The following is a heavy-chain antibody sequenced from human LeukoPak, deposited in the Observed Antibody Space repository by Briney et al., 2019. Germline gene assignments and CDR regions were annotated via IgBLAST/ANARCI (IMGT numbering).Heavy chain of an antibody. D-gene: IGHD5-18*01. J-gene: IGHJ4*02. CDR2: ISGSGGST. CDR1: GFTFSSYA. Sequence: GGSLRLSCAASGFTFSSYAMSWVRQAPGKGLEWVSAISGSGGSTYYADSVKGRFTISRDNSKNTLYLQMNSLRAEDTAVYYCAKGGLGSTAMDPAGGYFDYWGQGTLVTVSS. CDR3: AKGGLGSTAMDPAGGYFDY. V-gene: IGHV3-23*01.